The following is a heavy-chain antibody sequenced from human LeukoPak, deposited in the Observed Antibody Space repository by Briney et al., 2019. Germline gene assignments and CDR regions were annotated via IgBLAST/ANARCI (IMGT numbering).Heavy chain of an antibody. J-gene: IGHJ5*02. D-gene: IGHD3-16*01. V-gene: IGHV4-34*01. CDR1: GESFSGYY. CDR2: INHSGST. CDR3: ARGGLKAEKPVYNWFDP. Sequence: SETLSLTCAVYGESFSGYYWSWIRQPPGKGLEWIGEINHSGSTNYNPSLESRVTISVDTSKNQFSLKLSSVTAADTAVYYCARGGLKAEKPVYNWFDPWGQGTLVTVSS.